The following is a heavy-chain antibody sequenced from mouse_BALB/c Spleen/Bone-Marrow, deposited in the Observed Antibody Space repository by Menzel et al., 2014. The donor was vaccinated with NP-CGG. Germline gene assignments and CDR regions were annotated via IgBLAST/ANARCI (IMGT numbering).Heavy chain of an antibody. CDR2: INPSSGYT. J-gene: IGHJ2*01. D-gene: IGHD1-2*01. CDR1: DYTFTSYT. V-gene: IGHV1-4*01. Sequence: VQLQQSGAELARPGASVKMSCKASDYTFTSYTMHWVKQRPGQGLEWIGYINPSSGYTNYNQKFKDKATLTADKSSSTAYMQLSSLTSEDSAVYYCARFITTATEYFDYWGQGTTLTVSS. CDR3: ARFITTATEYFDY.